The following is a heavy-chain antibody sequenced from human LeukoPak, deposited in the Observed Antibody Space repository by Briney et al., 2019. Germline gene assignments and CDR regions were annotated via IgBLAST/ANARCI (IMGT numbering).Heavy chain of an antibody. CDR2: MNPNSGNT. Sequence: ASVKVSCKASGGTFSSYAISWVRQAPGQGLEWMGWMNPNSGNTGYAQKFQGRVTITRNTSISTAYMELSSLRSEDTAVYYCARGDSSALPGHFDYWGQGTLVTVSS. J-gene: IGHJ4*02. V-gene: IGHV1-8*03. CDR1: GGTFSSYA. D-gene: IGHD3-22*01. CDR3: ARGDSSALPGHFDY.